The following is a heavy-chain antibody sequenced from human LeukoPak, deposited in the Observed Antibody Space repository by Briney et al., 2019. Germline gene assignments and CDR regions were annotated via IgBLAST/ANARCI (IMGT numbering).Heavy chain of an antibody. J-gene: IGHJ4*02. CDR1: GFAFTTYA. CDR2: ISGSGGST. V-gene: IGHV3-23*01. Sequence: PGGSLRLSCVASGFAFTTYAMSWVRQAPGKGLEWVSAISGSGGSTYYADSVKGRFTISRDNSKNTLYLQMNSLRAEDTAVYYCAKMYDILTGYHMDYWGQGTLVTVSS. D-gene: IGHD3-9*01. CDR3: AKMYDILTGYHMDY.